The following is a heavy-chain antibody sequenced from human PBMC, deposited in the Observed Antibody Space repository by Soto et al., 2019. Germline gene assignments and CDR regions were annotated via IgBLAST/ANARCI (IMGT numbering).Heavy chain of an antibody. Sequence: VESGGGVVQPGRSLRLSCAASEFTFKNYAMTWVRQAPGKGLEWVSLITGSDGRTYYADSVKGRFTISRDNSKNTLFLQMDSLRPEDTALYYCAKATYDTTFYTSSLDNWGQGTLVTVSS. CDR3: AKATYDTTFYTSSLDN. CDR2: ITGSDGRT. J-gene: IGHJ4*02. D-gene: IGHD3-22*01. CDR1: EFTFKNYA. V-gene: IGHV3-23*04.